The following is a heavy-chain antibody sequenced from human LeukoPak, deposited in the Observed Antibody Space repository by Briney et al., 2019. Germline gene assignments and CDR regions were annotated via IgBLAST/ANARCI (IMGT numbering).Heavy chain of an antibody. D-gene: IGHD4/OR15-4a*01. CDR2: IYDSGST. CDR3: AMSPPRGAWFDP. V-gene: IGHV4-4*09. CDR1: GGSITSDY. Sequence: SETLSLTCSVSGGSITSDYWSWIRQSPGKGLEWIGFIYDSGSTIYNPSLKSRVTISVDTSKNQFSLKLRSVTAADTAIYYCAMSPPRGAWFDPWGQGTLVTVSS. J-gene: IGHJ5*02.